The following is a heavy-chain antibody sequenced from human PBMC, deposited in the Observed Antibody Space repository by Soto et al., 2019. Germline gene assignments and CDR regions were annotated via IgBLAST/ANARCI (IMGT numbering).Heavy chain of an antibody. D-gene: IGHD6-19*01. CDR3: ARHEQAVAGTAVDY. V-gene: IGHV4-39*01. CDR2: IYYSGST. Sequence: XETLSLTCTVSGCSISSSSYYWGWIRQPPGKGLEWIGSIYYSGSTYYNPSLKSRVTISVDTSKNQFSLKLSSVTAADTAVYYCARHEQAVAGTAVDYWGQGTLVTVSS. CDR1: GCSISSSSYY. J-gene: IGHJ4*02.